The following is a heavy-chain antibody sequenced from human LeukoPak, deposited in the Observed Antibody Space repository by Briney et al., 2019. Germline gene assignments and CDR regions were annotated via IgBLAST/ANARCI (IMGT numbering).Heavy chain of an antibody. CDR1: GGSISSYY. D-gene: IGHD2-2*01. CDR3: ARHIVVVPAARYYFDY. Sequence: SETLSLTCTVSGGSISSYYWSWIRQPPGKGLEWIGYIYYSGSTNYNPSLKSRVTISVDTSKNQFSLKLSSVTAADTAVYYCARHIVVVPAARYYFDYWGQGTLVTVSS. V-gene: IGHV4-59*08. J-gene: IGHJ4*02. CDR2: IYYSGST.